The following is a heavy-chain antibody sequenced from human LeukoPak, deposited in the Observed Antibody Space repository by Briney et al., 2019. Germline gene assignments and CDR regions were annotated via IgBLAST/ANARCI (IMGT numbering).Heavy chain of an antibody. CDR1: GFTFSSYA. J-gene: IGHJ6*03. CDR3: AKDSKIVGATFRSYHYMDV. CDR2: IRGSGDRT. D-gene: IGHD1-26*01. Sequence: GSLRLSCAASGFTFSSYAMSWVRQAPGKGLEWVSAIRGSGDRTHYADSVKGRFTISRDNSKNTLYLQMNSLRAEDTAVYYCAKDSKIVGATFRSYHYMDVWGKGTAVTVSS. V-gene: IGHV3-23*01.